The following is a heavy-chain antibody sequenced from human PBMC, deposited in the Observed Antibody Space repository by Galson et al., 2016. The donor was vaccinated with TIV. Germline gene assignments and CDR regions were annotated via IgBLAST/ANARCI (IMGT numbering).Heavy chain of an antibody. CDR2: IGTAGDT. CDR3: AQVYYSYGSGTYYV. D-gene: IGHD3-10*01. V-gene: IGHV3-13*01. J-gene: IGHJ4*02. Sequence: SLRLSCAASGFTFSNNDMHWVRQATGKGLEWVSGIGTAGDTYYEGSVKGRFTISRDNAKNTLYLQMNSLRAEDTAVYYCAQVYYSYGSGTYYVWGQGTLVTVSS. CDR1: GFTFSNND.